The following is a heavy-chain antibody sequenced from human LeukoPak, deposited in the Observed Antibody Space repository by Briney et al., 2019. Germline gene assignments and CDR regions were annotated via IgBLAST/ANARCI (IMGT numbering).Heavy chain of an antibody. Sequence: PGGSLRLSCAASEFTFSNYAMSWVRQAPGKGLEWVSGSTGTGYSTYQADSVKGRFTISRDNSKNTLYLQMNSLRAEDTAVYYCAKGVRMGVTSAFDIWGQGTMVTVSS. D-gene: IGHD1-26*01. CDR1: EFTFSNYA. CDR3: AKGVRMGVTSAFDI. CDR2: STGTGYST. J-gene: IGHJ3*02. V-gene: IGHV3-23*01.